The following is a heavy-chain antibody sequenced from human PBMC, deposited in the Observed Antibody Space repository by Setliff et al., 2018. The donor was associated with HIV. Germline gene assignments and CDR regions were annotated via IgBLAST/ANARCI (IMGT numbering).Heavy chain of an antibody. D-gene: IGHD3-9*01. J-gene: IGHJ3*02. CDR1: GGTFNIFS. CDR3: ARAFQHFENAFDI. V-gene: IGHV1-46*02. Sequence: ASVKVSCKTTGGTFNIFSITWVRQAPGQGLEWMGRINPSGGSTSYAQKFQGRVTMTRDTSTSTVYMELSSLRSEDTAVYYCARAFQHFENAFDIWGQGTMVTVSS. CDR2: INPSGGST.